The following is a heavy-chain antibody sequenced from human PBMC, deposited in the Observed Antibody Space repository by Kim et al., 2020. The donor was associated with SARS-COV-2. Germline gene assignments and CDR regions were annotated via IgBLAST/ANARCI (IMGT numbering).Heavy chain of an antibody. D-gene: IGHD2-21*02. V-gene: IGHV3-23*01. CDR3: AKTPYCGGDCYYLDD. Sequence: DAVKGRFTISRDNSKNRLYLQMNSLRAEETAVYYCAKTPYCGGDCYYLDDWGQGTLVTVSS. J-gene: IGHJ4*02.